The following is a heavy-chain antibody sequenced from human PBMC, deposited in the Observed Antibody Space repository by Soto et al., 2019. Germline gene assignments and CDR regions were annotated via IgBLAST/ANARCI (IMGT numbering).Heavy chain of an antibody. V-gene: IGHV5-10-1*01. CDR2: IDPSDSYT. J-gene: IGHJ4*02. D-gene: IGHD6-19*01. CDR1: GYSFTSYW. Sequence: GESLKLSCKGSGYSFTSYWISWVRQMPGKGLEWMGRIDPSDSYTNYSPSFQGHVTISADKSISTAYLQWSSLKASDTAMYYCARLAMWSRYSSGGFDYWGQGTLVTVSS. CDR3: ARLAMWSRYSSGGFDY.